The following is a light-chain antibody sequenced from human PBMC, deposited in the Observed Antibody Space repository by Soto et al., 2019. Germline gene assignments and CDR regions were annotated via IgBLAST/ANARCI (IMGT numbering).Light chain of an antibody. V-gene: IGKV3-15*01. Sequence: EIVMTQSPATLSVSPGQRASLSCRARQSVSTTVAWYHQKPGQAPRLLVYGASTRATGFPARFSGSGSGTEFNLTISSLQSEDFGVYYCQQYNNWPRATFGGGTKVDIK. J-gene: IGKJ4*01. CDR2: GAS. CDR3: QQYNNWPRAT. CDR1: QSVSTT.